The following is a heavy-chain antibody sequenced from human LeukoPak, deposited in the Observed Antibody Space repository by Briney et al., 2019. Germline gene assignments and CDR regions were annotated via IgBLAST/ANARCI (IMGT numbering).Heavy chain of an antibody. Sequence: ASVKVSCKASGYTFTSYDINWVRQATGQGLEWMGWINPNSGGTNYAQKFQGRVTMTRDTSISTAYMELSRLRSDDTAVYYCAREVRSYYFYWGQGTLVTVSS. D-gene: IGHD1-26*01. J-gene: IGHJ4*02. CDR2: INPNSGGT. CDR1: GYTFTSYD. CDR3: AREVRSYYFY. V-gene: IGHV1-2*02.